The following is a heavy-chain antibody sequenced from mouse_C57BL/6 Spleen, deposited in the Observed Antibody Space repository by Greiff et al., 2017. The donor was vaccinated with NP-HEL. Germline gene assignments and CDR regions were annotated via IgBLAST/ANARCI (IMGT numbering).Heavy chain of an antibody. CDR1: GYTFTSYW. CDR2: IDPSDSYT. J-gene: IGHJ1*03. Sequence: QVQLKQPGAELVKPGASVKLSCKASGYTFTSYWMQWVKQRPGQGLEWIGEIDPSDSYTNYNQKFKGKATLTVDTSSSTAYMQLSSLTSEDSAVYYCARWRPRYFDVWGTGTTVTVSS. V-gene: IGHV1-50*01. CDR3: ARWRPRYFDV.